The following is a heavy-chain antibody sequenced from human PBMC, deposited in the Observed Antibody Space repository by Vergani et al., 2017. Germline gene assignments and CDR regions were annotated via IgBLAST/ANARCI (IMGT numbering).Heavy chain of an antibody. CDR2: IIPILGMA. CDR3: ARDLGGWYGY. CDR1: GGTFSSYA. Sequence: QVQMVQSGAEVKKPGSSVKVSCKASGGTFSSYAISWVRQAPGQGLEWMGRIIPILGMANYAQKFQGRVTITAAKATSTAYMELSSLRSEDTAVYYCARDLGGWYGYGGQGTLVTVSS. D-gene: IGHD6-19*01. V-gene: IGHV1-69*04. J-gene: IGHJ4*02.